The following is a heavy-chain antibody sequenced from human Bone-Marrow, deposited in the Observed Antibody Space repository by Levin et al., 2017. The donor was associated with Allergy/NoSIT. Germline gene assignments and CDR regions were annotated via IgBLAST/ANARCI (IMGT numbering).Heavy chain of an antibody. Sequence: LSLTCAASGFTFSSYGMHWVRQAPGKGLEWVAVISYDGSNKYYADSVKGRFTISRDNSKNTLYLQMNSLRAEDTAVYYCAKGPGATRIAAAGIYYWGQGTLVTVSS. CDR2: ISYDGSNK. J-gene: IGHJ4*02. CDR3: AKGPGATRIAAAGIYY. CDR1: GFTFSSYG. D-gene: IGHD6-13*01. V-gene: IGHV3-30*18.